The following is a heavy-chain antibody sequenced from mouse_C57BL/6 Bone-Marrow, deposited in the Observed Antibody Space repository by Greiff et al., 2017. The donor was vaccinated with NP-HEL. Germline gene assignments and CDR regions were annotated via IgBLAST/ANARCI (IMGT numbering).Heavy chain of an antibody. V-gene: IGHV2-5*01. D-gene: IGHD2-2*01. CDR3: AKGGYGPSSYWYFDV. CDR1: GFSLTSYG. J-gene: IGHJ1*03. CDR2: IWRGGST. Sequence: QVQLQQSGPGLVQPSQSLSITCTVSGFSLTSYGVHWVRQSPGKGLEWLGVIWRGGSTDSTAAFMSRLSITKDNSKSQVFFKMNSLQAEDTAIYYCAKGGYGPSSYWYFDVWGTGTTVTVSS.